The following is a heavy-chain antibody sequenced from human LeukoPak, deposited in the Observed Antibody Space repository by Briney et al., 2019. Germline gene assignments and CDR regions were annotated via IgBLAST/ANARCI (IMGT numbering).Heavy chain of an antibody. CDR2: IYPGDSDT. J-gene: IGHJ4*02. D-gene: IGHD2-15*01. CDR1: GYSFTSYW. CDR3: ARRRSCSGGRCYEDFDY. V-gene: IGHV5-51*01. Sequence: GESLKISCEGSGYSFTSYWVGWVRQMPGKGLEWMWIIYPGDSDTRYNPSFRGQVTISADKSINTAYLQWSSLKASDTAMYYCARRRSCSGGRCYEDFDYWGQGTLVTVSS.